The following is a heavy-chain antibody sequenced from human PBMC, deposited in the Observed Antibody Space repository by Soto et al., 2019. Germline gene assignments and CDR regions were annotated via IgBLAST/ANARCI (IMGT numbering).Heavy chain of an antibody. CDR2: INSDGSTR. V-gene: IGHV3-74*01. Sequence: EVPLMESGGGLVQPGGSLRLSCVASGFTFSNYWMHWVRQAPGKGLVWVSRINSDGSTRSYAESVKGRFTISRDNVKNTLDLQMNSLRAEDTAVYYCVTSGGFDHWGQGTLVTVSS. CDR3: VTSGGFDH. D-gene: IGHD3-16*01. J-gene: IGHJ5*02. CDR1: GFTFSNYW.